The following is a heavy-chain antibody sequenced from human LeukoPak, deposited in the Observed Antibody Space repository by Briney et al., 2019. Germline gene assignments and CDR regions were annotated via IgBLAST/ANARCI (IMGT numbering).Heavy chain of an antibody. Sequence: GKSLQISGKCSRHNFTSYCIGSARPLPGTGLDWRGVIYPVDSDTRYSPSFQSQVTISADKSISTAYLQWSSLKASDTAIYYCARRSDYGGNSDWGQGTLVTVSS. J-gene: IGHJ4*02. CDR1: RHNFTSYC. D-gene: IGHD4-23*01. V-gene: IGHV5-51*01. CDR2: IYPVDSDT. CDR3: ARRSDYGGNSD.